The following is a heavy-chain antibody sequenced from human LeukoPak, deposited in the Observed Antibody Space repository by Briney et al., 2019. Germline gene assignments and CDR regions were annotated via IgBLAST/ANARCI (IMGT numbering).Heavy chain of an antibody. CDR1: GDSMSSIDW. Sequence: SETLSLTCAVSGDSMSSIDWWSWVRQPPGKGLEWIGEIHHTGSTNYNPSLKSRVTISRDTSKNQFSLKLSSVTAADTAVYYCARDSGTTGEVKFDPWGQGTLVTVSS. V-gene: IGHV4-4*02. D-gene: IGHD3-10*01. CDR3: ARDSGTTGEVKFDP. J-gene: IGHJ5*02. CDR2: IHHTGST.